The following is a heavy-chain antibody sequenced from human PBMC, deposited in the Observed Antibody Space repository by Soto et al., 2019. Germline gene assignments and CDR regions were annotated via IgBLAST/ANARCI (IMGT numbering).Heavy chain of an antibody. V-gene: IGHV6-1*01. J-gene: IGHJ5*02. D-gene: IGHD5-12*01. CDR3: AKGDNLGPKTGYAFDP. CDR1: GDRVCSNTAS. Sequence: SQTLSLTCAISGDRVCSNTASWNWIRPSPSRGLEWLGRTYLRSKWDNDYAVSVKSRIIINPETSNNQFSLQLNSVTPQDTAVYFCAKGDNLGPKTGYAFDPWGQGIMVT. CDR2: TYLRSKWDN.